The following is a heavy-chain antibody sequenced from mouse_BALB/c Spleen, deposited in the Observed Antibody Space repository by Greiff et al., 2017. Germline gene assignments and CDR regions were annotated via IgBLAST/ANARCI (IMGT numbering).Heavy chain of an antibody. CDR3: ARFPAYYGNYVDY. CDR2: IDPANGNT. J-gene: IGHJ2*01. Sequence: VQLKESGAELVKPGASVKLSCTASGFNIKDTYMHWVKQRPEQGLEWIGRIDPANGNTKYDPKFQGKATLTSDKSSSTAYMELSSLTSEDSAVYYCARFPAYYGNYVDYWGQGTTLTVSS. D-gene: IGHD2-10*01. CDR1: GFNIKDTY. V-gene: IGHV14-3*02.